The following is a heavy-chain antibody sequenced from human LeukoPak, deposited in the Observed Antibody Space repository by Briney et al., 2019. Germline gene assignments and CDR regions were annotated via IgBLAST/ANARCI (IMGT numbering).Heavy chain of an antibody. CDR2: IVVGSGNT. CDR1: GFTFTSSA. D-gene: IGHD3-22*01. Sequence: ASVKVSCKASGFTFTSSAMQWVRQARGQRLEWIGWIVVGSGNTNYAQKFQERVTITRDMSTSTAYMELSSLRPEDTAVYYCAADLLSGYYYDSSGYYSLDYWGQGTLVTVSS. J-gene: IGHJ4*02. V-gene: IGHV1-58*02. CDR3: AADLLSGYYYDSSGYYSLDY.